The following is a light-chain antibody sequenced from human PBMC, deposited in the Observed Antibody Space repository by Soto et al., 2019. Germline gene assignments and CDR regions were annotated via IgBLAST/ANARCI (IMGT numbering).Light chain of an antibody. CDR2: EGS. J-gene: IGLJ2*01. V-gene: IGLV2-23*03. Sequence: QSVLTQPASVSGSPGQSITISCTGTSSDVGSYNLVSWYQQHPGKAPKLMIYEGSKRPSGVSNRFSGSKSGNPASLTISGLQAGDEADYYCCSYAGSSTFVVFGGGTQLTVL. CDR1: SSDVGSYNL. CDR3: CSYAGSSTFVV.